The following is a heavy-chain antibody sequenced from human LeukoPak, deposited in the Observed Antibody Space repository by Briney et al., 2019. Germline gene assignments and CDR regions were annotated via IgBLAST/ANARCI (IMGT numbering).Heavy chain of an antibody. D-gene: IGHD3-3*01. CDR2: INHSGST. J-gene: IGHJ2*01. Sequence: SETLSLTCAVYGGSFSGYYWSWIRQPPGKGLEWIGEINHSGSTNYNPSLKSRVAISVDTSKNQFSLKLSSVTAADTAVCYCARRLFGVVTSNWYFDLWGRGTLVTVSS. V-gene: IGHV4-34*01. CDR3: ARRLFGVVTSNWYFDL. CDR1: GGSFSGYY.